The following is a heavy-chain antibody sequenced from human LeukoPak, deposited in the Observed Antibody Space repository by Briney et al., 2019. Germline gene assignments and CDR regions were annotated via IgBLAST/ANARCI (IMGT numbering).Heavy chain of an antibody. CDR2: INHSGST. CDR1: GGSFSGYY. V-gene: IGHV4-34*01. CDR3: ARGSQLQSFDY. Sequence: PSETLSLTCAVYGGSFSGYYWSWIRQPPGKGLEWIGEINHSGSTNYNPSLKSRVTMSVDTSKNQFSLKLSSVTAADTAVYYCARGSQLQSFDYWGQGTLVTVSS. D-gene: IGHD2-2*01. J-gene: IGHJ4*02.